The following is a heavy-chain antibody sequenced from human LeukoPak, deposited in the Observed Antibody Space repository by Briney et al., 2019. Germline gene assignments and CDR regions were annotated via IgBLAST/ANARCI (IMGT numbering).Heavy chain of an antibody. Sequence: PSETLSLTCAVYGGSFSGYYWSWIRQPPGKGLEWIGEINHSGSTNYNPSLKSRVTISVDTSKNQFSLKLSSVTAADTAVYYCASTPLLLFWGKGTTVTVSS. V-gene: IGHV4-34*01. CDR1: GGSFSGYY. CDR3: ASTPLLLF. CDR2: INHSGST. J-gene: IGHJ6*04.